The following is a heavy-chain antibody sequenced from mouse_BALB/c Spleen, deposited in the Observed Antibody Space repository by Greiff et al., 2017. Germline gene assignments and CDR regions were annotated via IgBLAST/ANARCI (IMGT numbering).Heavy chain of an antibody. CDR1: GYSITSDYA. D-gene: IGHD2-4*01. J-gene: IGHJ4*01. V-gene: IGHV3-2*02. Sequence: VQLQQSGPGLVKPSQSLSLTCTVTGYSITSDYAWNWIRQFPGNKLEWMGYISYSGSTSYNPSLKSRISITRDTSKNQFFLQLNSVTTEDTATYYCAYYDYDEGYYYAMDYWGQGTSVTVSS. CDR2: ISYSGST. CDR3: AYYDYDEGYYYAMDY.